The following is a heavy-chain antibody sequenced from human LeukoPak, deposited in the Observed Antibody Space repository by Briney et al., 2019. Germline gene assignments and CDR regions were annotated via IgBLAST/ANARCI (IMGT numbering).Heavy chain of an antibody. CDR3: ARAYYDILTGSYYFDY. Sequence: SQTLSLTCAVSGDSVSSGGYSWSWIRQPPGKGLEWIGYIYHSGNTFYNPSLKSRVTIAVDRSKNQLSLKLTSVTAADTAVYYCARAYYDILTGSYYFDYWGQGTLVTVSS. D-gene: IGHD3-9*01. CDR2: IYHSGNT. CDR1: GDSVSSGGYS. V-gene: IGHV4-30-2*01. J-gene: IGHJ4*02.